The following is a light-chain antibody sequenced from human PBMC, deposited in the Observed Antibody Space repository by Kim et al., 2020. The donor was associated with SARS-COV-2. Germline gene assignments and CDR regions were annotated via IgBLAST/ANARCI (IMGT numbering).Light chain of an antibody. Sequence: EIVLTQSPGTLSLSPGQRATLSCRASQSVSSSYLAWYQHKPGQPPRLLIYGASSRVTGIPDRFSGSGSGTDFTLTISRLEPEDFAVYFCQQYSTSPLTFGGGTKVDIK. J-gene: IGKJ4*01. CDR2: GAS. V-gene: IGKV3-20*01. CDR1: QSVSSSY. CDR3: QQYSTSPLT.